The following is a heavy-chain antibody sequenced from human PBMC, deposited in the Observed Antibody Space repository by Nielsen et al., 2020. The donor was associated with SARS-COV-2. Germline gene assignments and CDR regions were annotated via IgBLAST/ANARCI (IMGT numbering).Heavy chain of an antibody. V-gene: IGHV1-69*04. CDR2: IIPILGIA. CDR3: AREPCTNGVCYHGMDV. D-gene: IGHD2-8*01. CDR1: GGTFSSYA. J-gene: IGHJ6*02. Sequence: SVKVSCKASGGTFSSYAISWVRQAPGQGLEWMGRIIPILGIANYAQKFQGRVTITADKSTSTAYMELSSLRSEDTAVYYCAREPCTNGVCYHGMDVWGQGTTVTVSS.